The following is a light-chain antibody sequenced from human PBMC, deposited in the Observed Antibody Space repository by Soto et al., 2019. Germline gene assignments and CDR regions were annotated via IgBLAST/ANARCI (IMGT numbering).Light chain of an antibody. CDR3: QYDDSSLSGYV. V-gene: IGLV1-40*01. CDR1: SSNIGAGYE. CDR2: ENN. Sequence: QSVLTQPPSVSEAPGQRVTISCTGSSSNIGAGYEAHWYQQVPGTAPKLLIYENNNRPSGVPDQFSGFKSGTSASLAITGLLAEDEAEYYCQYDDSSLSGYVFGAGTKVTVL. J-gene: IGLJ1*01.